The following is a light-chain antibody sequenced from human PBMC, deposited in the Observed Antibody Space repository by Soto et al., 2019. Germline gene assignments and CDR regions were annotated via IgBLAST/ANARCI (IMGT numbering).Light chain of an antibody. Sequence: VLTQSPGAGSLSPKEVAALGVMARQSVSSIYLAWYQQKPGQAPRLLIYGAASRATGIPDRFSGSGSGTDFTLTISSQAADDIRDYCPQQDGSPTPFGQGTKVAIK. J-gene: IGKJ1*01. CDR1: QSVSSIY. V-gene: IGKV3-20*01. CDR3: QQDGSPTP. CDR2: GAA.